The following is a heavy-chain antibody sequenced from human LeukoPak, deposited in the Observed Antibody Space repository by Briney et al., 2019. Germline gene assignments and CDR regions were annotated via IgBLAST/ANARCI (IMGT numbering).Heavy chain of an antibody. V-gene: IGHV1-2*02. Sequence: ASVKVSCKASGYTFTGYYMHWVRQAPGQGLEWMGWINPNSGGTNYAQKFQGRVTMTRDTSISTAYMELSRLRSDDTAVYYCARLVTVSPEFGDDYWGQGTLVTVSS. CDR2: INPNSGGT. CDR3: ARLVTVSPEFGDDY. J-gene: IGHJ4*02. CDR1: GYTFTGYY. D-gene: IGHD3-10*01.